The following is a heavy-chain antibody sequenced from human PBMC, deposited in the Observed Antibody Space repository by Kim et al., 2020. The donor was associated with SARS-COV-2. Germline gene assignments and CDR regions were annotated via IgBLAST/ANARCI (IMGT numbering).Heavy chain of an antibody. Sequence: GGSLRLSCAASGFTFSSYEMNWVRQAPGKGLEWVSYISSSGSTIYYADSVKGRFTISRDNAKNSLYLQMNSLRAEDTAVYYCAFSFVGDDPSPLRFLEWVPFDPWGQGTLVTVSS. V-gene: IGHV3-48*03. J-gene: IGHJ5*02. CDR3: AFSFVGDDPSPLRFLEWVPFDP. D-gene: IGHD3-3*01. CDR1: GFTFSSYE. CDR2: ISSSGSTI.